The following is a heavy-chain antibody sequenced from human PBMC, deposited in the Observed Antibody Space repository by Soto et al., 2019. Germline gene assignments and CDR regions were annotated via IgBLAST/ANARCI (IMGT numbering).Heavy chain of an antibody. CDR3: ARFGSSWYGTGMDV. V-gene: IGHV4-31*03. CDR1: GGSISSGGYY. CDR2: IYYSGST. J-gene: IGHJ6*02. Sequence: SETLSLTCTVSGGSISSGGYYWSWIRQHPGKGLEWIGYIYYSGSTYYNPSLKSRVTISVDRSKNQFSLKLSSVTAADTAVYYCARFGSSWYGTGMDVWGQGTTVTVSS. D-gene: IGHD6-13*01.